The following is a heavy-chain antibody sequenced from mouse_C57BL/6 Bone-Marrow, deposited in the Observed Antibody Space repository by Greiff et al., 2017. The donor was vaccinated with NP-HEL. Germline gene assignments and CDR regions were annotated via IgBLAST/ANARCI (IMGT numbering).Heavy chain of an antibody. D-gene: IGHD3-2*02. CDR2: INPYNGGT. CDR1: GYTFTDYY. Sequence: EVKVVESGPVLVKPGASVKMSCKASGYTFTDYYMNWVKQSHGKSLEWIGVINPYNGGTSYNQKFKGKATLTVDKSSSTAYMELNSLTSEDSAVYYCARRGSSGYVYYYAMDYWGQGTSVTVSS. V-gene: IGHV1-19*01. J-gene: IGHJ4*01. CDR3: ARRGSSGYVYYYAMDY.